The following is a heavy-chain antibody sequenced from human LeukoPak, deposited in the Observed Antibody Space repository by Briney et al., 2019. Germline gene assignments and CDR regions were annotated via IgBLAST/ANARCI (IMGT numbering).Heavy chain of an antibody. J-gene: IGHJ5*02. CDR3: ARSPPPGWFDP. Sequence: SETLSLICTVSGGSISSYYWGWIRQPAGKGLEWIGRIYTSGSTNYNPSLKSRVTMSVDTSKNQFSLKLSSVTAADTAVYYCARSPPPGWFDPWGQGTLVTVSS. CDR2: IYTSGST. CDR1: GGSISSYY. V-gene: IGHV4-4*07.